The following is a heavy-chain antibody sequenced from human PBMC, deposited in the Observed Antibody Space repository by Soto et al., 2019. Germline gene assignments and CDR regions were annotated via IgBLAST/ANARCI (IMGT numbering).Heavy chain of an antibody. D-gene: IGHD5-18*01. CDR1: GGAFSSYA. J-gene: IGHJ1*01. CDR3: ARVGGTSVDTAIH. V-gene: IGHV1-69*06. CDR2: IIPSLAPA. Sequence: SVKVSCKASGGAFSSYAISWVGQAPGQGLELMGGIIPSLAPANYAQKLQGVVTITADTSTSTDYMALSSLRSEDTAVYYCARVGGTSVDTAIHWG.